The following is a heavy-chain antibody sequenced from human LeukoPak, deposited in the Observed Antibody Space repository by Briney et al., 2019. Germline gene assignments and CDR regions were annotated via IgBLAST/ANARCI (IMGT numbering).Heavy chain of an antibody. CDR3: ARLANTKETYGFHFDY. V-gene: IGHV1-46*01. CDR2: INPKDGTV. J-gene: IGHJ4*02. CDR1: GYIFTTYY. D-gene: IGHD2-21*01. Sequence: GASVKVSCKASGYIFTTYYIHWVRQAPGQGLEWMGIINPKDGTVSYAQKFQGRVTMTRDTSTSTVYMELSSLRSEDTAIYYCARLANTKETYGFHFDYWGQGVLVTVSS.